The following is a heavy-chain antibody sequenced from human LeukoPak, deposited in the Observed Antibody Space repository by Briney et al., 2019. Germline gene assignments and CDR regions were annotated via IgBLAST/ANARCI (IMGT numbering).Heavy chain of an antibody. CDR2: IYYSGST. V-gene: IGHV4-30-4*01. D-gene: IGHD2-2*01. CDR3: ATLERYCSSTSCYGGIDY. J-gene: IGHJ4*02. CDR1: GGSISSGDYY. Sequence: PSQTLSLTCTVSGGSISSGDYYWSWIRQPPGKGLEWIGYIYYSGSTYYNPSLKSRVTISVDTSKNQFSLKLGSVTAADTAVYYCATLERYCSSTSCYGGIDYWGQGTLVTVSS.